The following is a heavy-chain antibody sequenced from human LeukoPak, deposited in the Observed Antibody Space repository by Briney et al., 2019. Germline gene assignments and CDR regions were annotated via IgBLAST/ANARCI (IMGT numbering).Heavy chain of an antibody. J-gene: IGHJ3*02. CDR2: ISAYNGNT. CDR3: ARDAWEPNDAFDI. D-gene: IGHD1-26*01. CDR1: GYIFTRYA. V-gene: IGHV1-18*01. Sequence: ASVKVSCKASGYIFTRYAISWVRQAPGQGLEWMGWISAYNGNTNYAQKLQGRVTMTTDTSTSTAYMELRSLRSDDTAVYYCARDAWEPNDAFDIWGQGTMVTVSS.